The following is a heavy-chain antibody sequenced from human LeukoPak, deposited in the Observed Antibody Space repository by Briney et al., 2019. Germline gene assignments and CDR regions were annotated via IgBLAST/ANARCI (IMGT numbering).Heavy chain of an antibody. CDR3: ARKETGYSSSWYDY. Sequence: EASVKVSCKASGYTFTSYAMHWVRQAPGQRLEWMGWINAGNGNTKYSQKFQGRVTITRDTSASTAYMELSSLRSEDTAVYYCARKETGYSSSWYDYWGQGTLVTVSS. CDR1: GYTFTSYA. J-gene: IGHJ4*02. V-gene: IGHV1-3*01. D-gene: IGHD6-13*01. CDR2: INAGNGNT.